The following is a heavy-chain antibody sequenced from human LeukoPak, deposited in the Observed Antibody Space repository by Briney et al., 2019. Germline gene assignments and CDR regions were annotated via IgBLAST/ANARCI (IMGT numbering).Heavy chain of an antibody. V-gene: IGHV5-51*01. D-gene: IGHD6-13*01. CDR2: IYPGDSDA. Sequence: GESLKISCKGSGNSFSRYWIGWARQPPGKGLEWMGIIYPGDSDARYSPSFQGQVTISADKSIGTAYLQWRSLKAADTAMYYCARLNFAGITEAALKYWGQGTLVTVSS. J-gene: IGHJ4*02. CDR1: GNSFSRYW. CDR3: ARLNFAGITEAALKY.